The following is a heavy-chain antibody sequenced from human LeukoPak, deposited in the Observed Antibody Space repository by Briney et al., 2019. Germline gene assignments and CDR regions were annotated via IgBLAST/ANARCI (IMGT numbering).Heavy chain of an antibody. CDR2: ITSSSNYI. CDR1: GLTFGNYG. V-gene: IGHV3-21*01. Sequence: GGSLRLSCVASGLTFGNYGMNWVRQALGKGLEWFSSITSSSNYIYYASSVRGRFTISRDNAKNSLYLQMNSLRAEDTAVYYCARDLRLWGQGTLVTVSS. J-gene: IGHJ4*02. CDR3: ARDLRL.